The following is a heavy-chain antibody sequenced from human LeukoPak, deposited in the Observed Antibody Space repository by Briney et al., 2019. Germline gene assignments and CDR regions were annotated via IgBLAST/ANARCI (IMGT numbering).Heavy chain of an antibody. V-gene: IGHV4-39*01. CDR1: GGSISSSSYY. J-gene: IGHJ4*02. CDR3: ARGSPLKYCSGGSCLLY. D-gene: IGHD2-15*01. CDR2: IYYSGST. Sequence: PSETLSLTCTVSGGSISSSSYYWGWIRQPPGKGLEWIGSIYYSGSTYYNPSLKSRVTISVDTSKNQFSLKLSSVTAADTAVYYCARGSPLKYCSGGSCLLYWGQGTLVTVSS.